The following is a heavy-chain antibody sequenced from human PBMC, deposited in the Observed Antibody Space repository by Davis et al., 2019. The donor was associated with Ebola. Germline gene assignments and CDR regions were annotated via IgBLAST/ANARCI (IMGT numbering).Heavy chain of an antibody. D-gene: IGHD3-16*01. CDR2: INHSGST. CDR3: ARTRIMITSGVGFDP. CDR1: GGSFSGYY. J-gene: IGHJ5*02. V-gene: IGHV4-34*01. Sequence: PSETLSLTCAVYGGSFSGYYWSWIRQPPGKGLEWIGEINHSGSTNYNPSLKSRVTISVDTSKNQFSLKLSSVTAADTAVYYCARTRIMITSGVGFDPWGQGTLVTVSS.